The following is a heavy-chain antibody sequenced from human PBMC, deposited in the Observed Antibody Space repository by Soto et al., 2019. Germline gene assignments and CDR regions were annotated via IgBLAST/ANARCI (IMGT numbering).Heavy chain of an antibody. CDR1: GGTFSSYA. CDR3: ARRGGITMVRARKTYHYYGMDV. J-gene: IGHJ6*02. V-gene: IGHV1-69*13. Sequence: SVKVSCKASGGTFSSYAISWVRQAPGQGLEWMGGIIPIFGTANYAQKFQGRVTITADESTSTAYMELSSLRSEDTAVYYCARRGGITMVRARKTYHYYGMDVWGQGTTVTVSS. CDR2: IIPIFGTA. D-gene: IGHD3-10*01.